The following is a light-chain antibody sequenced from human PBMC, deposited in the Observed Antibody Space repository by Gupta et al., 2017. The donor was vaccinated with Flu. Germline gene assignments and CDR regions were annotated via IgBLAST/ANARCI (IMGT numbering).Light chain of an antibody. CDR2: AAS. V-gene: IGKV1-39*01. J-gene: IGKJ5*01. CDR3: QQRYSTPPIT. CDR1: QSISSY. Sequence: DLQMTQSPSSLSASVGDRVTITCRASQSISSYLNWYQQKPGKAPKLLIYAASSVQSGVPSRFSGSGSGTDFTRTISSLQPEDFATYYCQQRYSTPPITFGQGTRLEMK.